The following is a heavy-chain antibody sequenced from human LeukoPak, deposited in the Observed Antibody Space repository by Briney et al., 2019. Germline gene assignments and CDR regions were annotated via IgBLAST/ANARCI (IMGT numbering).Heavy chain of an antibody. CDR1: GFTFSSYA. CDR2: ISGSGGST. CDR3: ARGSPVVPTI. D-gene: IGHD3-22*01. V-gene: IGHV3-23*01. Sequence: GGSLRLSCAASGFTFSSYAMSWVRQAPGKGLEWVSSISGSGGSTYYADYVKGRFTISRDNSKNTLFLQMNSLRAEDTAVYYCARGSPVVPTIWGQGTMVTVSS. J-gene: IGHJ3*02.